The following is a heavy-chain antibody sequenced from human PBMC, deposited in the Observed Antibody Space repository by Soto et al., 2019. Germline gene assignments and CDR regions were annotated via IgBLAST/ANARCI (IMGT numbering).Heavy chain of an antibody. CDR2: ITTYNGNR. Sequence: QVQLVQSGPEVKNPGASVKVSCKASGYTFKNYGIKWVRQAPGQGLEWVGWITTYNGNRYSAEKFQGRVTMTTDTSTSTTYMELKSLTSDDTGVYYCARDAQPKGVAADGASDYWGQGTLVTVPS. CDR1: GYTFKNYG. CDR3: ARDAQPKGVAADGASDY. D-gene: IGHD6-19*01. V-gene: IGHV1-18*01. J-gene: IGHJ4*02.